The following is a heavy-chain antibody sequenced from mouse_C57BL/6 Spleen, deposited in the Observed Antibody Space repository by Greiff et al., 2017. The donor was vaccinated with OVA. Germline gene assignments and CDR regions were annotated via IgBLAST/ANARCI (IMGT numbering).Heavy chain of an antibody. Sequence: QVQLQQPGAELVMPGASVKLSCKASGYTFTSYWMHWVKQRPGQGLEWIGEIDPSDSYTNYNQKFQGKSTLTVDKSSSTAYMQLSSLTSEDSAVYYCASSSGKEGYFDVWGTGTTVTVSS. J-gene: IGHJ1*03. CDR3: ASSSGKEGYFDV. CDR1: GYTFTSYW. CDR2: IDPSDSYT. D-gene: IGHD1-2*01. V-gene: IGHV1-69*01.